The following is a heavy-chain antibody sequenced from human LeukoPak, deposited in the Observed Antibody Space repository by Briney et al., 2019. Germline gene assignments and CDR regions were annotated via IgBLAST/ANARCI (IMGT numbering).Heavy chain of an antibody. CDR3: ARGLDPPLDY. Sequence: GGSLRLSCAASGFTFSSYSMNWVRQAPGKGLEWVSYISSSNSTIYYADSVKGRFTIFRDNAKNSLYLQMNSLRDEDTAVYYCARGLDPPLDYWGQGTLVTVSS. V-gene: IGHV3-48*02. CDR1: GFTFSSYS. D-gene: IGHD3/OR15-3a*01. CDR2: ISSSNSTI. J-gene: IGHJ4*02.